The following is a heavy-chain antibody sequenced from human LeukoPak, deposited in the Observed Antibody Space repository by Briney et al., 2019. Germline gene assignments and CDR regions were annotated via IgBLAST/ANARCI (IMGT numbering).Heavy chain of an antibody. J-gene: IGHJ4*02. Sequence: GGSLRLSCTASGFNFNDYSMNWVRQAPGKGLEWVSSISGSSAFIYYAESVKGRFTISRDNAKSSVYLQMNSLRVEGTAVYYCGRENGESDYWGQGTLVTVSS. CDR1: GFNFNDYS. D-gene: IGHD2-8*01. CDR3: GRENGESDY. CDR2: ISGSSAFI. V-gene: IGHV3-21*01.